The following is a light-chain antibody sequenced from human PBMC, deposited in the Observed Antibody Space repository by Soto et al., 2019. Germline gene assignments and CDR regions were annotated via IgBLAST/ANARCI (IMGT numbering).Light chain of an antibody. CDR2: GAS. CDR1: QSSSTW. J-gene: IGKJ1*01. V-gene: IGKV1-5*01. CDR3: QHYNTYPWT. Sequence: DIQMTQSPSTLSASVRDRVTITCRASQSSSTWLAWYQHRPGKAPKLLIYGASTLESGVPSRFSGSGSGTEFTLTIRSLQPDDFATYYCQHYNTYPWTFGHGTKVEIK.